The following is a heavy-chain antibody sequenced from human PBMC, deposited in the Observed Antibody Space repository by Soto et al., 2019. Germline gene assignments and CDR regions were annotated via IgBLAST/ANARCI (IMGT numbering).Heavy chain of an antibody. Sequence: QVLLVQSGAELRKPGSSVKVSCKTSGGTFTASTFSWVRQAPGQGLEWMGRVIPFSDLTDYAQKLQDRLAISADKSKTTLYMELRSLRSEDTALFFCAREELGAWFVSWGQGTLVTVSS. J-gene: IGHJ5*01. CDR1: GGTFTAST. CDR3: AREELGAWFVS. V-gene: IGHV1-69*02. D-gene: IGHD3-16*01. CDR2: VIPFSDLT.